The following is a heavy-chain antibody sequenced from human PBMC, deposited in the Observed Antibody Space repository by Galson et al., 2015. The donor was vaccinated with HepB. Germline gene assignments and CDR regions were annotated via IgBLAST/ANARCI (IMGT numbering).Heavy chain of an antibody. D-gene: IGHD2-21*02. Sequence: SLRLSCAASGFTFSSLGMNWVRQAPGKGLEWISYIGSTTTTIYYADSVRGRFTISRDNAKNSLYLQMNSLRDEDTAVYYCARAYCGGDCLSPDYWGQGTLVTVSS. CDR2: IGSTTTTI. CDR3: ARAYCGGDCLSPDY. CDR1: GFTFSSLG. J-gene: IGHJ4*02. V-gene: IGHV3-48*02.